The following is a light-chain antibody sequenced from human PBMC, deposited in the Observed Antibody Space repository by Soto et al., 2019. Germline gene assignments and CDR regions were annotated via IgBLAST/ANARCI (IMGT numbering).Light chain of an antibody. Sequence: IHMSQSPSSVAASVGDRVTLTCRASQGVNRWLAWYQQKPGKAPKVLIYAASSLQSGVPSRFSGSGSGTDFTLTISSLQPEDFATYYCQQINSFPRTFGAGTKVDIK. V-gene: IGKV1-12*01. J-gene: IGKJ4*02. CDR1: QGVNRW. CDR3: QQINSFPRT. CDR2: AAS.